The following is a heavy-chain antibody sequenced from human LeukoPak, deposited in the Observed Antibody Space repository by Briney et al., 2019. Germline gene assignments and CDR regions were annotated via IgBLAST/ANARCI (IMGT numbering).Heavy chain of an antibody. Sequence: KRGESLEISCKGSGYSFTSCWISWVRQMPGKGLEWMGRIDPSDSYTNYSPSFQGHVTISADKSISTAYLQWSSLKASDTAMYYCARQAGSGSYYDYWGQGTPVTVSS. D-gene: IGHD3-10*01. CDR1: GYSFTSCW. J-gene: IGHJ4*02. CDR3: ARQAGSGSYYDY. V-gene: IGHV5-10-1*01. CDR2: IDPSDSYT.